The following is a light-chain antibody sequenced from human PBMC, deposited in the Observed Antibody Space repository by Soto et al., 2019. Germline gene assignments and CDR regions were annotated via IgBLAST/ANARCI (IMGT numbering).Light chain of an antibody. J-gene: IGLJ1*01. CDR3: LSYAGSSTRV. V-gene: IGLV2-11*01. CDR2: DVT. CDR1: SSDVGGYNY. Sequence: QSALTQPRSVSGSPGQSVTISCTGTSSDVGGYNYVSWYQQHPGKAPKLMIYDVTKRPSGAPDRFSGSKSGNTASLTISGLQADDEADYYSLSYAGSSTRVFGTGTKLTVL.